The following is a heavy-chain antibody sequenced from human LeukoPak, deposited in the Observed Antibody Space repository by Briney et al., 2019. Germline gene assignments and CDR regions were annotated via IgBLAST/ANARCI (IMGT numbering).Heavy chain of an antibody. V-gene: IGHV3-30*02. Sequence: GGSLRLSCAASGFTLSDYGMHWVRQAPGKGLEWVAFIRYDGSDKYYADSVRGRFTISRDNSKNTLYLQMNSLRVEDTAVYYCAKDRLVPGSVLDYWGQGTLATVSS. CDR1: GFTLSDYG. J-gene: IGHJ4*02. D-gene: IGHD6-19*01. CDR2: IRYDGSDK. CDR3: AKDRLVPGSVLDY.